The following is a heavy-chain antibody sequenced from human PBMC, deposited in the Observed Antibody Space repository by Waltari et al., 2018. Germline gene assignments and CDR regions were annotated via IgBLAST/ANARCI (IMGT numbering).Heavy chain of an antibody. J-gene: IGHJ5*02. CDR2: IYYSGST. D-gene: IGHD2-8*01. Sequence: QVQLQESGPGLVKPSETLSLTCTVPGGSISSSYWSWIRQPPGKGLEWIGYIYYSGSTNYNPSLKSRVTISVDTSKNQFSLKLSSVTAADTAVYYCARIRMVYAQNWFDPWGQGTLVTVSS. CDR3: ARIRMVYAQNWFDP. CDR1: GGSISSSY. V-gene: IGHV4-59*01.